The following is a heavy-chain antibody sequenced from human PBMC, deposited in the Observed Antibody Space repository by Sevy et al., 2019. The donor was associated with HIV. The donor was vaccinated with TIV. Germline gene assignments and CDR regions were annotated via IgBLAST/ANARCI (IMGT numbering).Heavy chain of an antibody. J-gene: IGHJ4*02. CDR3: ARDSSSSSFDY. V-gene: IGHV4-61*01. CDR2: IYYSGST. D-gene: IGHD6-6*01. CDR1: GGSVSSCSYY. Sequence: SETLSLTCTVSGGSVSSCSYYWSWIRQPPGKGLEWIGYIYYSGSTNYNPSLKSRVTISVDTSKNQFSLKLSSVTAADTAVYYCARDSSSSSFDYWGQGTLVTVSS.